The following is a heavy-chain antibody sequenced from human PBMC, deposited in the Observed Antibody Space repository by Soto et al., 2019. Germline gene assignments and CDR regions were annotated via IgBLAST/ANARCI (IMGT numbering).Heavy chain of an antibody. CDR2: INAGNGNT. CDR1: GYTFTSYA. D-gene: IGHD3-9*01. CDR3: ARDLISLRYFDWPYYFDY. V-gene: IGHV1-3*01. J-gene: IGHJ4*02. Sequence: ASVKVSCKASGYTFTSYAMHWVRQAPGQRLEWMGWINAGNGNTKYSQKFQGRVTITRDTSASTAYMELSSLRSEDTAVYYCARDLISLRYFDWPYYFDYWGQGTLVTVSS.